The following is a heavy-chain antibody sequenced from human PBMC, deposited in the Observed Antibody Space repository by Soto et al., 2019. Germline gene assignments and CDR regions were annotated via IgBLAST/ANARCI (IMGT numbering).Heavy chain of an antibody. D-gene: IGHD3-16*01. Sequence: QVQLVQSGAEVRKPGASVKVSCKASGYTFTTYGITWVRQAPGQGLEWMGWISGYDGHTKYAQKLQGRIIMTTDTATGPVCMGLRIRSSDDTAVYCCGCEGEMAYYFDGLYVWGQGPTVTVSS. CDR3: GCEGEMAYYFDGLYV. CDR2: ISGYDGHT. CDR1: GYTFTTYG. V-gene: IGHV1-18*01. J-gene: IGHJ6*02.